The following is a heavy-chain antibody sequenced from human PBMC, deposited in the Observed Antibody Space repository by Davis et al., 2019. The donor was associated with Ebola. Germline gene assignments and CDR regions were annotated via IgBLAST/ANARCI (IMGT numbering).Heavy chain of an antibody. CDR2: IYYSGST. V-gene: IGHV4-61*01. CDR3: ARGDYGESFDY. J-gene: IGHJ4*02. CDR1: GGSVSSGSYY. Sequence: SETLSLTCTVSGGSVSSGSYYWSWLRQPPGKGLEWIGYIYYSGSTNYNPSLKSRVTISVDTSKNQFSLKLSSVTAADTAVYYCARGDYGESFDYWGQGTLVTVSS. D-gene: IGHD4-17*01.